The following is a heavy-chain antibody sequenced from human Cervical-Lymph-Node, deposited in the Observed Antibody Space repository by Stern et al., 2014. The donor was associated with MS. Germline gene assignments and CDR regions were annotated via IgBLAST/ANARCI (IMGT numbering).Heavy chain of an antibody. CDR1: GYSFTTHY. V-gene: IGHV1-46*01. CDR2: LNPSGGRT. Sequence: QVQLVQSGAEIRKPLASVKISCKASGYSFTTHYIQWVRQVPGQGLDFVALLNPSGGRTTYAQNFQGRVTVAGNTSTDTVDLELTGLRYEDTAVYYCARVLSLATSDSWGQGTLVTVSS. D-gene: IGHD6-13*01. CDR3: ARVLSLATSDS. J-gene: IGHJ4*02.